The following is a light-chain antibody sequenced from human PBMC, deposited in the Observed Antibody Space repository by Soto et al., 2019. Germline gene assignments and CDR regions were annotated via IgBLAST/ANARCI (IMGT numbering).Light chain of an antibody. CDR2: EVS. Sequence: HSALTQPPSASGSPVQSGTISCTGTSSDVCGYNYVSWYQQHPGKAHNRMIYEVSTRPSGVPDRFSGFKSGNTASLTVSGVQAEDAADYYCRSFAGSNNVFGTGTKVT. CDR1: SSDVCGYNY. V-gene: IGLV2-8*01. J-gene: IGLJ1*01. CDR3: RSFAGSNNV.